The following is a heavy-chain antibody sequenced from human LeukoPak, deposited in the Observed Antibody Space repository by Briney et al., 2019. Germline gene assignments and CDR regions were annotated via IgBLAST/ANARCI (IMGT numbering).Heavy chain of an antibody. Sequence: PSETLSLTCTVSGGSISSSSYYWGWIRQPPGKGMEWIGSIYYSGSTYYNSSLKSTVTISVYTSKNQFSLKLNCVNATATALYPCTRLVYYSDSTGNCFDYWGQGTLVTVSS. CDR1: GGSISSSSYY. J-gene: IGHJ4*02. D-gene: IGHD3-22*01. V-gene: IGHV4-39*01. CDR2: IYYSGST. CDR3: TRLVYYSDSTGNCFDY.